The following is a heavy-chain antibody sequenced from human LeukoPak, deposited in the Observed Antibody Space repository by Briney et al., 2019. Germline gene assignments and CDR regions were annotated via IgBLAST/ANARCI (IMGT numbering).Heavy chain of an antibody. J-gene: IGHJ6*03. D-gene: IGHD6-19*01. V-gene: IGHV3-48*01. CDR1: GFTFSSYS. CDR3: ARARGGSSGWYHYYYMDV. Sequence: GGSLRLSCAASGFTFSSYSMNWVRQAPGKGLEWVSYISSSSSTIYYADSVKGRFTISRDNAKNSLYLQMNSLRAEDTAVYYCARARGGSSGWYHYYYMDVWGKGTTVTVSS. CDR2: ISSSSSTI.